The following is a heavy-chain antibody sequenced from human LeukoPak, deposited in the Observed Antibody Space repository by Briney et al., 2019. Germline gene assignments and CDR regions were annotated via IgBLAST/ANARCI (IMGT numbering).Heavy chain of an antibody. CDR2: IYYSGTT. CDR3: ATLGPLGELSPYYFDY. V-gene: IGHV4-59*12. J-gene: IGHJ4*02. CDR1: GGSISSYY. Sequence: SETLSLTCTVSGGSISSYYWSWIRQPPGKGLEWIGYIYYSGTTNYNPSLKSRVTISVDTSKNQFSLKLSSVTAADTAVYYCATLGPLGELSPYYFDYWGQGTLVTVSS. D-gene: IGHD3-16*02.